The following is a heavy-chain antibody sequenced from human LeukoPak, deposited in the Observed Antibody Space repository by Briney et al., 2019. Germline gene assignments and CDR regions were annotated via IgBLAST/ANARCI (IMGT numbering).Heavy chain of an antibody. CDR3: ARYATKIFGVVTAFDI. Sequence: SQTLSLTCTVSGGSISSGGYYWSWIRQPPGKGLEWIGYIYHSGSTNYNPSLKSRVTMSVDPSKNQFSLQLSSVTAADTAVYYCARYATKIFGVVTAFDIWGQGTMVTVSS. CDR1: GGSISSGGYY. D-gene: IGHD3-3*01. CDR2: IYHSGST. V-gene: IGHV4-30-2*01. J-gene: IGHJ3*02.